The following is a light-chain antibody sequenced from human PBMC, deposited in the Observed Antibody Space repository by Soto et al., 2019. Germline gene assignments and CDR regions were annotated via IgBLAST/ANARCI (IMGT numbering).Light chain of an antibody. J-gene: IGKJ5*01. CDR3: QQRSNWPPVN. Sequence: EIVLTQSPATLSLSPGERATLSCSASQSVSSYLAWYQQKPGQAPRLLIYDASNRATGIPARFSGSGSGTDFTLTISSLEPEDFAVYYCQQRSNWPPVNFGQGTRLEIK. CDR1: QSVSSY. V-gene: IGKV3-11*01. CDR2: DAS.